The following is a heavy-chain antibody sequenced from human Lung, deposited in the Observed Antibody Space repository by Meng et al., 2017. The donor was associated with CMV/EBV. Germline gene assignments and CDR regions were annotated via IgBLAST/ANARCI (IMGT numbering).Heavy chain of an antibody. CDR2: LYYSGDT. CDR3: ARLLRGYDSVGWFDP. D-gene: IGHD3-3*01. Sequence: SXTLSLXCTVPGDSVSSGPYYWSWIRQPPGKGLEWIGYLYYSGDTNYNPSLKSRVTMSVDTSKNQFSLKLRSVTAADTAVYYCARLLRGYDSVGWFDPWGQGXLVTVSS. V-gene: IGHV4-61*01. CDR1: GDSVSSGPYY. J-gene: IGHJ5*02.